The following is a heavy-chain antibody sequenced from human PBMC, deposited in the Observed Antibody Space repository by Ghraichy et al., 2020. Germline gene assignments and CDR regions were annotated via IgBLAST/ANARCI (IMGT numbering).Heavy chain of an antibody. CDR1: GFTFSSYG. CDR2: IWYDGSNK. Sequence: SCAASGFTFSSYGMHWVRQAPGKGLEWVAVIWYDGSNKYYADSVKGRFTISRDNSKNTLYLQMNSLRAEDTAVYYCARDPAYCGGDCYFQSGYYYYGMDVWGQGTTVTVSS. D-gene: IGHD2-21*02. J-gene: IGHJ6*02. CDR3: ARDPAYCGGDCYFQSGYYYYGMDV. V-gene: IGHV3-33*01.